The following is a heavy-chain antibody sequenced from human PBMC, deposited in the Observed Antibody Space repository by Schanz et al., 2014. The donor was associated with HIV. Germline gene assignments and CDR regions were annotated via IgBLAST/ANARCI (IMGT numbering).Heavy chain of an antibody. CDR2: ISGGSGST. J-gene: IGHJ6*02. CDR3: AKTSITLGMDV. CDR1: GFTFSNYP. Sequence: VQLVESGGGVVQPGGSLRLSCAASGFTFSNYPMHWVRQAPGKGLEWVSSISGGSGSTFYADSVKGRFTISRVNSKNTLYLQMNSLRAEDTAIYYCAKTSITLGMDVWGQGTTVTVSS. V-gene: IGHV3-23*04. D-gene: IGHD1-20*01.